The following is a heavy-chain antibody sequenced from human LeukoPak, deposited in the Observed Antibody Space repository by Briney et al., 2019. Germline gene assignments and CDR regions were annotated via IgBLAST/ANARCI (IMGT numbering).Heavy chain of an antibody. V-gene: IGHV3-30-3*01. J-gene: IGHJ4*02. CDR2: ISYDGSNK. D-gene: IGHD6-19*01. CDR3: ARDKSIAVAGTDLDY. CDR1: GFTFSSYA. Sequence: GGSLRLSCAASGFTFSSYAMHWVRQAPGKGLEWVAVISYDGSNKYYADSVKGRFTISRDNSKNTLYLQMNSLRAEDTAVYYCARDKSIAVAGTDLDYWGQGTLVTVSS.